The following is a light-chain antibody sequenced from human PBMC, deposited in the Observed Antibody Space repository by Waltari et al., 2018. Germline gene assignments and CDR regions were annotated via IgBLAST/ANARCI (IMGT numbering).Light chain of an antibody. Sequence: QSALTQPASVSGSPGQSITISCTGTSSDVGAYNYVSWYQQHPGKAPKLMIYDVSNRPSGFSNRFSGSKSGNTASLTISGLQAEDEADYYCSSYTSSITYVFGTGTEVTVL. J-gene: IGLJ1*01. V-gene: IGLV2-14*03. CDR1: SSDVGAYNY. CDR2: DVS. CDR3: SSYTSSITYV.